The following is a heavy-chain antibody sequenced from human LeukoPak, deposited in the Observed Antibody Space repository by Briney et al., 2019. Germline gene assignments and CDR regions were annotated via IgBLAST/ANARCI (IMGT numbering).Heavy chain of an antibody. J-gene: IGHJ4*02. CDR3: AKTTEESYFDY. CDR1: GFTFSSYG. CDR2: IWYDGSKK. V-gene: IGHV3-33*06. Sequence: AGGPLRLSCAASGFTFSSYGMHWVRQAPRKGLERVAVIWYDGSKKYYADSVKGRFTISRDNSKNTLYLQMNSLRAEDTAVYYCAKTTEESYFDYWGQGTLVTVSS. D-gene: IGHD1-1*01.